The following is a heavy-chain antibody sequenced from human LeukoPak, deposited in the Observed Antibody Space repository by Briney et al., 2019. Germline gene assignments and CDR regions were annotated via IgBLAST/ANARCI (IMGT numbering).Heavy chain of an antibody. D-gene: IGHD3-22*01. J-gene: IGHJ5*02. CDR1: GGSISSYC. Sequence: PSETLSLTCNVSGGSISSYCWSWIRQPAGKGLEWIGRIYTSGSTNYNPSLKSRVTMSVDTSKNQFSLKLSSVTAADTAVYYCARDRDYYDSSGYYSNWFDPWGQGTLVTVSS. V-gene: IGHV4-4*07. CDR2: IYTSGST. CDR3: ARDRDYYDSSGYYSNWFDP.